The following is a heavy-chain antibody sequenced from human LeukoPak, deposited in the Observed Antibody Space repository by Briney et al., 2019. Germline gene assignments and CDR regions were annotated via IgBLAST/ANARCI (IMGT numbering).Heavy chain of an antibody. D-gene: IGHD6-19*01. Sequence: PGGSLRLSCAASGFTFSSYGMHWVRQAPGKGLEWVAFIRYEGSNKYYADSVKGRFTISRDNSKNTLYLQMNSLRAEDTAVYYCAKERIAVAGIDYWGQGTLVTVSS. CDR3: AKERIAVAGIDY. CDR1: GFTFSSYG. J-gene: IGHJ4*02. CDR2: IRYEGSNK. V-gene: IGHV3-30*02.